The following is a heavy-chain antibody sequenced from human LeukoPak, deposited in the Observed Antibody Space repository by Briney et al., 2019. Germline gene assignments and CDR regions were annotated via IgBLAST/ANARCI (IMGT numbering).Heavy chain of an antibody. CDR1: GFTFSSYS. CDR3: ARGTGTYYYDSSGYYPGY. CDR2: ISSSSSTI. D-gene: IGHD3-22*01. J-gene: IGHJ4*02. V-gene: IGHV3-48*01. Sequence: GGSLRLSCAASGFTFSSYSMNWVRQAPGKGLEWVSYISSSSSTIYYADSVKGRFTISRDNAKNSLYLQMNSLRAEDTAVYYCARGTGTYYYDSSGYYPGYWGQGTLVTASS.